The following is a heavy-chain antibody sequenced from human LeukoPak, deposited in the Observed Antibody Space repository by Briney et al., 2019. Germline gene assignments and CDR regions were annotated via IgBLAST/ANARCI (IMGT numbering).Heavy chain of an antibody. CDR1: GFTFSSYS. D-gene: IGHD3-22*01. CDR2: ITGSGGTT. J-gene: IGHJ4*02. V-gene: IGHV3-23*01. CDR3: ARYYYDSSGYYWAPPDY. Sequence: PGGSLRLSCAASGFTFSSYSMNWVRQAPGKGLEWVSAITGSGGTTYYADSVKGRFTISRDNSKNMLYLQMNSLRAEDTAVYYCARYYYDSSGYYWAPPDYWGQGTLVTVSS.